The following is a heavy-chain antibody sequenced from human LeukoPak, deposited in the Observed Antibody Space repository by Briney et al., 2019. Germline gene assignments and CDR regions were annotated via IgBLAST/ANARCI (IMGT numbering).Heavy chain of an antibody. Sequence: PGGSLRLSCAASGFTFSSYAMHWVRQAPGKGLEWVAVISYDGSNKYYADSVKGRFTISRDISKNTLYLQMNSLRAEDTAVYYCARDWVGGNERPGAFDIWGQGTMVTVSS. CDR2: ISYDGSNK. V-gene: IGHV3-30-3*01. CDR1: GFTFSSYA. D-gene: IGHD4-23*01. CDR3: ARDWVGGNERPGAFDI. J-gene: IGHJ3*02.